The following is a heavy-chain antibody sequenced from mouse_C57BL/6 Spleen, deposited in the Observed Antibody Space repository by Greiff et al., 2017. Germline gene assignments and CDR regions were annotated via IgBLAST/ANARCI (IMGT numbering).Heavy chain of an antibody. V-gene: IGHV1-59*01. CDR3: ARKSFSYARLYYFDD. CDR2: IDPSDSYT. CDR1: GYTFTSYW. Sequence: VQLQQPGAELVRPGTSVKLSCKASGYTFTSYWMHWVKQRPGQGLEWIGVIDPSDSYTNYNQKFKGKATLTVDTSSSTAYMQLSSLTSEDSAVYYCARKSFSYARLYYFDDWGQGTTLTVSS. J-gene: IGHJ2*01. D-gene: IGHD1-1*01.